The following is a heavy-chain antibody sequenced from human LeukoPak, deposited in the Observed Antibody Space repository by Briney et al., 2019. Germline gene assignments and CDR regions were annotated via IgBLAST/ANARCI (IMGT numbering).Heavy chain of an antibody. Sequence: ASVKVSRKASGYTFNGYYINWVRQAPGQSLEWMGWINPNSGATKFAEKFQGRVTLTRDTSVNTADMELNNLTSDDTAVYFCARDRQYGSSWRRTSFDPWGQGTLVTVSS. J-gene: IGHJ5*01. CDR2: INPNSGAT. D-gene: IGHD6-13*01. CDR1: GYTFNGYY. CDR3: ARDRQYGSSWRRTSFDP. V-gene: IGHV1-2*02.